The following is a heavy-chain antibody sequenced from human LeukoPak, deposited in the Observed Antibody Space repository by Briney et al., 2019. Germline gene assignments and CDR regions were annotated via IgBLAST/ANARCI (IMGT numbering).Heavy chain of an antibody. D-gene: IGHD5-18*01. J-gene: IGHJ4*02. CDR3: ARGASGYSYG. CDR1: GFTFSSYW. CDR2: INSDGSST. Sequence: GGSLRLSCAASGFTFSSYWMHCVRQAPGKGLVRVSRINSDGSSTSYADSVKGRFTISRDNAKNTLYLQMNSLRAEDTAVYYCARGASGYSYGWGQGTLVTVSS. V-gene: IGHV3-74*01.